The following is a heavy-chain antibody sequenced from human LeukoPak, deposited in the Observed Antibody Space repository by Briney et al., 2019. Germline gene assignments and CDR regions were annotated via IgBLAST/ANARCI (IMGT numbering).Heavy chain of an antibody. V-gene: IGHV3-23*01. CDR1: GFTFNTYA. Sequence: PGGSLRLSCAASGFTFNTYAMSWVRQAPGKGLEWVSGISVNGGSTYYADSVKGRFTISRDNSKNTLYLQMKSLRAEDTAVYYCAKQNGDYENWFDPWGQGTLVTVSS. CDR2: ISVNGGST. J-gene: IGHJ5*02. CDR3: AKQNGDYENWFDP. D-gene: IGHD4-17*01.